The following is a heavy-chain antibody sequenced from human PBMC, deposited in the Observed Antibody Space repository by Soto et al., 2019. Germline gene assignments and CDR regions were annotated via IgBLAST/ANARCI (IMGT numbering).Heavy chain of an antibody. CDR3: ATMSIAARSGVGWFDP. J-gene: IGHJ5*02. CDR1: GGSISSGGYS. Sequence: QLQLQESGSGLVKPSQTLSLTCAVSGGSISSGGYSWSWIRQPPGKGLEWIGYIYHSGSTYYNPSLKSRVTRSVDMSKNQFSLKLSSVTAADTAVYYCATMSIAARSGVGWFDPWGQGTLVTVSS. D-gene: IGHD6-6*01. CDR2: IYHSGST. V-gene: IGHV4-30-2*01.